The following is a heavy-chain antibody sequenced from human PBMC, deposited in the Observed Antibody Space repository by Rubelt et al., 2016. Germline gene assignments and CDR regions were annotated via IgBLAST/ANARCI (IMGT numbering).Heavy chain of an antibody. Sequence: QVQLQESGPGLVKPSETLSLTCTVSGGSISSYYWSWIRQPPGKGLEWIGYIYYIGSTNYNPSLKSRVPISVDTSKNQFSLKLSSVTAADTAVYYCARHHIAVAGDWFDPWGQGTLVTVSS. V-gene: IGHV4-59*08. CDR1: GGSISSYY. J-gene: IGHJ5*02. D-gene: IGHD6-19*01. CDR3: ARHHIAVAGDWFDP. CDR2: IYYIGST.